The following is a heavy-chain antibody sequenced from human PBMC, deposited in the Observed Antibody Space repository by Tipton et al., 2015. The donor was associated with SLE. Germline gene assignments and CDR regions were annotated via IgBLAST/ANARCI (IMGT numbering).Heavy chain of an antibody. Sequence: VQLVQSGGGLVQPGGSLRLSCAASGFTFSSYWMSWVRQAPGKGLEWVSYISSSGSTIYYADSVKGRFTISRDNAKNSLYLQMNSLRAEDTAVYYCARDGPGDSDAFDIWGQGTMVTVSS. D-gene: IGHD7-27*01. CDR2: ISSSGSTI. J-gene: IGHJ3*02. CDR3: ARDGPGDSDAFDI. V-gene: IGHV3-48*04. CDR1: GFTFSSYW.